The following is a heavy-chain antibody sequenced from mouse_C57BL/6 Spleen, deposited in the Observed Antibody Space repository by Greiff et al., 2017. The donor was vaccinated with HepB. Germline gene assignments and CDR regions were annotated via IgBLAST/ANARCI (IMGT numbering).Heavy chain of an antibody. D-gene: IGHD1-1*01. CDR3: TGYYYGSSSYWYFDV. V-gene: IGHV14-4*01. Sequence: EVKLMESGAELVRPGASVKLSCTASGFNIKDDYMHWVKQRPEQGLEWIGWIDPENGDTEYASKFQGKATITADTSSNTAYLQLSSLTSEDTAVYYCTGYYYGSSSYWYFDVWGTGTTVTVSS. CDR2: IDPENGDT. CDR1: GFNIKDDY. J-gene: IGHJ1*03.